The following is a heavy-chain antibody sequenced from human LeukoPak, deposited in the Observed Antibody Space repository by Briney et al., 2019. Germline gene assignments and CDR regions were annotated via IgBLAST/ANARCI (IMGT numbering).Heavy chain of an antibody. D-gene: IGHD5-24*01. CDR3: ARDGVRDGLYFDR. Sequence: PGGSLRLSCAASRFPFGDYDMSWIRQAPGKGLEWVSYISSSDSRIYYADSVKDRFTISRDNTKNSLYLQMHSLRVEDTAVYYCARDGVRDGLYFDRWGQGTLVTVSS. CDR1: RFPFGDYD. V-gene: IGHV3-11*01. J-gene: IGHJ4*02. CDR2: ISSSDSRI.